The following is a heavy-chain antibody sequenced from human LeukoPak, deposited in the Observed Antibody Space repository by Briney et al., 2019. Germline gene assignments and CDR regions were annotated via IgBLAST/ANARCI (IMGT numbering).Heavy chain of an antibody. Sequence: GGSLRLSCAASGFTFSSYAMSWVRQAPGKGLEWVSAISGSGGSTYYADSVKGRFTISRDNSKNTLYLQMSSLRAEDTAVYYCAKDGGRVVTARNFDYWGQGTLVTLSS. D-gene: IGHD2-21*02. J-gene: IGHJ4*02. CDR1: GFTFSSYA. CDR3: AKDGGRVVTARNFDY. V-gene: IGHV3-23*01. CDR2: ISGSGGST.